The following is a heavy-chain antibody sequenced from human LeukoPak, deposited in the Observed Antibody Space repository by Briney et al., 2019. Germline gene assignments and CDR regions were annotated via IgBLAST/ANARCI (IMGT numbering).Heavy chain of an antibody. CDR1: GGSISSGNYY. V-gene: IGHV4-61*02. D-gene: IGHD7-27*01. Sequence: SETLSLTCTVSGGSISSGNYYWSWIRQPAGKGLEWIGRIYTSGSTNYNPSLKSRVTMSVDTSKNQFSLKLSSVTAADTAVYYCARGPPGEAFDIWGQGTMVTVSS. CDR2: IYTSGST. CDR3: ARGPPGEAFDI. J-gene: IGHJ3*02.